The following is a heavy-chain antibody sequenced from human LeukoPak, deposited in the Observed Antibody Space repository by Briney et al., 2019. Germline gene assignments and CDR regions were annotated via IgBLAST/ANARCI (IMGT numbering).Heavy chain of an antibody. J-gene: IGHJ5*02. D-gene: IGHD3-10*01. CDR2: IYHSGST. CDR3: ARSYYYGSGSYGPPNWFDP. Sequence: SETLSLTCAVSGGSISSGGYSWSWIRPPPGKGLEWIGYIYHSGSTYYNPSLKSRVTMSVDGSKNQFSLNLSSVTAADTAVYYCARSYYYGSGSYGPPNWFDPWGQGTLVTVSS. CDR1: GGSISSGGYS. V-gene: IGHV4-30-2*01.